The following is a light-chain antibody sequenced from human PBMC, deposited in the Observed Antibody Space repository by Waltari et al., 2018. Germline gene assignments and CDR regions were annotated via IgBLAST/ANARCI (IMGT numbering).Light chain of an antibody. CDR3: QQANSLVFT. J-gene: IGKJ3*01. CDR2: GAS. Sequence: DIQMTQSPSSISASVGDSVTMTCRASQGIGSWLALYQQKPGKAPKLLIYGASTLQSGVPSRFSGSGSGTDFILTISSLQPEDFATYYCQQANSLVFTFGPGTKVDVK. CDR1: QGIGSW. V-gene: IGKV1-12*01.